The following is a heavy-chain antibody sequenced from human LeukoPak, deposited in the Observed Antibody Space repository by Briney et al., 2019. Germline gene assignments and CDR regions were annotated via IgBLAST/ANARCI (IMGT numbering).Heavy chain of an antibody. CDR1: GGSISSGGYS. CDR3: AMCILTGCGY. V-gene: IGHV4-30-2*01. D-gene: IGHD3-9*01. J-gene: IGHJ4*02. Sequence: SQTLSLTCAVSGGSISSGGYSWSWIRQPPGKGLEWIGYIYHSGSTYYNPSLKSRVTISVVRSKNQFSLKLSSVTAADTAVYYCAMCILTGCGYWGQGTLVTVSS. CDR2: IYHSGST.